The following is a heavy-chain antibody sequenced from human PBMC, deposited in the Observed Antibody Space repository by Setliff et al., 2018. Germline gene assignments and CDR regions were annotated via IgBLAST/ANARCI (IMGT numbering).Heavy chain of an antibody. D-gene: IGHD2-2*01. Sequence: GGSLRLSCAASGFTFSNFGMNWVRQAPGKGLEWVSSISGSGTYTYTADSVKGRFTISRDNAKNSLYLQMNSLRAEDMALYYCAKGYCSSTSCYVDYWGQGTLVTVSS. CDR3: AKGYCSSTSCYVDY. J-gene: IGHJ4*02. V-gene: IGHV3-21*04. CDR2: ISGSGTYT. CDR1: GFTFSNFG.